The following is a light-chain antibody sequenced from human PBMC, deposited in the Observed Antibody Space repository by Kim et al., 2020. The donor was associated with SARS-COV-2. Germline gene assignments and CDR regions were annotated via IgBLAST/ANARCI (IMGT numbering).Light chain of an antibody. V-gene: IGLV3-19*01. CDR1: SLRSYY. Sequence: SSELTQDPAVSVALGQTVRITCQGDSLRSYYTSWYQQKPGQAPVLVLYDKKNRPSGIPDRFSGPNSGNTASLTITGAQAEDEADYYCNSRDSSGNHYVFG. CDR3: NSRDSSGNHYV. J-gene: IGLJ1*01. CDR2: DKK.